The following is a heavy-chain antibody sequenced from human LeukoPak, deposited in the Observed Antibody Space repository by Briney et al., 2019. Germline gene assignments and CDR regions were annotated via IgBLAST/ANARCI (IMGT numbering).Heavy chain of an antibody. D-gene: IGHD3/OR15-3a*01. CDR1: GFSLSGYW. Sequence: VGSLRLSCEASGFSLSGYWMTWVRQAPGKGLEWVANIKEDGSDKYYVESVRGRFTISRDNAKNSLYLQMNSLRVEDTAVYYCARGVGLDQWGQGTLVIVSS. J-gene: IGHJ4*02. CDR2: IKEDGSDK. CDR3: ARGVGLDQ. V-gene: IGHV3-7*01.